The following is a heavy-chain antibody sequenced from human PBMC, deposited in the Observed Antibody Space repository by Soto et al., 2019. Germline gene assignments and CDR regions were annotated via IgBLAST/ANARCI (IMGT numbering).Heavy chain of an antibody. CDR1: GYNFDSYG. V-gene: IGHV1-18*04. D-gene: IGHD2-15*01. CDR2: IRTYTGNT. Sequence: QVQLVQSRAEVRKPGASVSVTCQVSGYNFDSYGLNWVRQATVQVPKWMGWIRTYTGNTDIAPRFQGRLILTTDTSTSTDYMELRILRSDDTAVYDFVRDVLVESGSVGCHWGQGTLVTASS. J-gene: IGHJ4*02. CDR3: VRDVLVESGSVGCH.